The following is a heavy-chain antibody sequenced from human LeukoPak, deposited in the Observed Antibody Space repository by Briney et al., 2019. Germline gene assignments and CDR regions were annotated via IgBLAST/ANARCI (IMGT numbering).Heavy chain of an antibody. Sequence: GRSLRLSCAASGITLSSYWMNWVRQAPGKGLEWVANIKQDGSEKYYVDSAKGRFTISRDNAKNSLYLQMNSLRAEDTAVYYCATSRTFDYWGQGTLVTVSS. D-gene: IGHD1-7*01. CDR3: ATSRTFDY. V-gene: IGHV3-7*01. CDR1: GITLSSYW. CDR2: IKQDGSEK. J-gene: IGHJ4*02.